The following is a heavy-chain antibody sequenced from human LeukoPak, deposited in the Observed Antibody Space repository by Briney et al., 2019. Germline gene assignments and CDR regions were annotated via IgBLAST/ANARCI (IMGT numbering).Heavy chain of an antibody. J-gene: IGHJ2*01. CDR3: ARDETQLPAFDL. CDR2: ISYDGSNK. V-gene: IGHV3-30-3*01. D-gene: IGHD2-2*01. Sequence: PGGSLRPSCAASGFTFSSYAMHWVRQAPGKGLEWVAVISYDGSNKYYADSVKGRFTISRDNSKNTLYLQMNSLRAEDTAVYYCARDETQLPAFDLWGRGTLVTVSS. CDR1: GFTFSSYA.